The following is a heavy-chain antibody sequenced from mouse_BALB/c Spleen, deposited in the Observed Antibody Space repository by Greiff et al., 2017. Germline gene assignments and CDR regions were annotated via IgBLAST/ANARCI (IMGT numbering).Heavy chain of an antibody. J-gene: IGHJ3*01. Sequence: QVQLKQSGAELMKPGASVKISCKATGYTFSSYWIEWVKQRPGHGLEWIGEILPGSGSTNYNEKFKGKATFTADTSSNTAYMQLSSLTSEDSAVYYCARSGGGFAYWGQGTLVTVSA. CDR3: ARSGGGFAY. CDR2: ILPGSGST. V-gene: IGHV1-9*01. CDR1: GYTFSSYW.